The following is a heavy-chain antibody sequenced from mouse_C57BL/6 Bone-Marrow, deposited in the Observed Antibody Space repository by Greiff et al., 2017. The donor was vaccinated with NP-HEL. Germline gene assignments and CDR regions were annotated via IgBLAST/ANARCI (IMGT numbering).Heavy chain of an antibody. CDR2: ISNGGGST. CDR1: GFTFSDYY. D-gene: IGHD1-1*01. CDR3: ARQDYGSREGY. J-gene: IGHJ4*01. V-gene: IGHV5-12*01. Sequence: DVHLVESGGGLVQPGGSLKLSCAASGFTFSDYYMYWVRQTPEKRLEWVAYISNGGGSTYYPDTVKGRFTISRDNAKNTLYLQMSRLKSEDTAMYYCARQDYGSREGYWGQGTSVTVSS.